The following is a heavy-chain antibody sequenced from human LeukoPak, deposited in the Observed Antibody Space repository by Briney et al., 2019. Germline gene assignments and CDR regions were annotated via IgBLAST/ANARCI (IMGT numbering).Heavy chain of an antibody. CDR2: IYSGGST. V-gene: IGHV3-66*01. D-gene: IGHD3-22*01. CDR3: ARLTDDSSGYLDY. CDR1: GFTVSSNY. Sequence: GGSLRLSCAASGFTVSSNYMSWVRQAPGKGLEWVSVIYSGGSTYYADSVKGRFTISRDNSKSTLYLQMNSLRAEDTAVYYCARLTDDSSGYLDYWGQGTLVTVSS. J-gene: IGHJ4*02.